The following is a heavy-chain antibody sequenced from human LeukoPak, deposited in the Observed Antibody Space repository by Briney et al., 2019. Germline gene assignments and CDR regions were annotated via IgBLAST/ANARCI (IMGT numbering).Heavy chain of an antibody. CDR1: GFSFSNYA. J-gene: IGHJ4*02. V-gene: IGHV3-23*01. D-gene: IGHD3-9*01. CDR2: ISGRDDST. CDR3: AKWGDYDVLTGYYDSDY. Sequence: GASLRLSCAASGFSFSNYAMSWVRQVPGKGLEWVSAISGRDDSTYYADYVKGRFTISRDTSKNTLYLQMNSLRAEDTAVYYCAKWGDYDVLTGYYDSDYWGQGTLVTVSS.